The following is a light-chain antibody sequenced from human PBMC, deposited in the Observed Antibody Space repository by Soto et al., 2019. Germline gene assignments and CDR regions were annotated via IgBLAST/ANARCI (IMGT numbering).Light chain of an antibody. CDR3: QQYYSTPWT. CDR2: WAS. J-gene: IGKJ1*01. V-gene: IGKV4-1*01. Sequence: IVMTQSPDSLAVSLRASSTINCKSSQSVLYSSNNKNYLAWYQQKPGQPPKLLIYWASTRESGVPDRFSGSGSGTDFTLTISSLQAEDVAVYYCQQYYSTPWTFGQGTKVDI. CDR1: QSVLYSSNNKNY.